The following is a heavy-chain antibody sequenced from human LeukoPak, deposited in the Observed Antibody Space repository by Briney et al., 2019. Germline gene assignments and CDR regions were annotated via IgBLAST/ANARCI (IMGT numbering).Heavy chain of an antibody. D-gene: IGHD3-9*01. Sequence: ASVKVSCKASGGTFSSYAISWVRQAPGQGLEWMGGIIPIFGTANYAQKFQGRVTITTDESTSTAYMELSSLRSEDTAVYYCARSRAVEWPTIFYYFDYWGPGTLVTVSS. CDR3: ARSRAVEWPTIFYYFDY. V-gene: IGHV1-69*05. CDR1: GGTFSSYA. J-gene: IGHJ4*02. CDR2: IIPIFGTA.